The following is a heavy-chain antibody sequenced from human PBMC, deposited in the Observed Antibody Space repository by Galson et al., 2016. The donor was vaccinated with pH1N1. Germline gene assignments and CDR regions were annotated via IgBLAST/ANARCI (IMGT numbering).Heavy chain of an antibody. V-gene: IGHV1-69*01. Sequence: QSGAEVKKPGSSVKVSCKASGGSFSRLAISWVRQAPGQGLEWMGGIIPLFGHINYAQRFQGRGTITADESTRPAYMELNRLRSEDTAVYYCATAGFGAHKFDSWGQGTLVTVSS. J-gene: IGHJ4*02. CDR1: GGSFSRLA. CDR3: ATAGFGAHKFDS. CDR2: IIPLFGHI. D-gene: IGHD3-10*01.